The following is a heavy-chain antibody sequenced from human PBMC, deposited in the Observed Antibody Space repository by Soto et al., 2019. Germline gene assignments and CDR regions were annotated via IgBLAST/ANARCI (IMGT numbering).Heavy chain of an antibody. CDR2: FCYSGST. Sequence: SETLSLTCTVSGGSVSSGSYYWSWIRQPPGKELEWIGSFCYSGSTNCNPSPKSRVTISVVTSKNQFSLKLSSVTAEDTAVYSCARFGPAWMGPNTYYFDYWGQGTLVIVYS. J-gene: IGHJ4*02. CDR3: ARFGPAWMGPNTYYFDY. D-gene: IGHD3-10*01. CDR1: GGSVSSGSYY. V-gene: IGHV4-61*01.